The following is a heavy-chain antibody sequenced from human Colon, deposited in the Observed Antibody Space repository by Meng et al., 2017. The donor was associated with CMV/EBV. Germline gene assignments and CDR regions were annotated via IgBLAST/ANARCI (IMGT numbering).Heavy chain of an antibody. CDR3: ARDRLGGIDY. CDR2: KSFDGSIE. Sequence: SCEGSGFIFSAYAMHWVRQAPGKGLEWLAVKSFDGSIEYHADSVKGRFIISRDNSKNSVYLQMNSLRSDDTAVYYCARDRLGGIDYWGLGTLVTVSS. CDR1: GFIFSAYA. V-gene: IGHV3-30-3*01. D-gene: IGHD3-16*01. J-gene: IGHJ4*02.